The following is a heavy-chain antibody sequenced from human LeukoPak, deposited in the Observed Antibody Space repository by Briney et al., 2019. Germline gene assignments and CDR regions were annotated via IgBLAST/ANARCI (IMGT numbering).Heavy chain of an antibody. D-gene: IGHD5-12*01. V-gene: IGHV3-11*04. J-gene: IGHJ4*02. CDR1: GFTFSDYY. CDR3: ARRIVATIAQYYFDY. Sequence: GGSLRLSCAASGFTFSDYYMSWVRQAPGKGLEGVSYIRSSGSNIYYADSVEGRLTIYRDNAKHSLYLKMNSLRAEDTAVHYCARRIVATIAQYYFDYWGQGTLVTVSS. CDR2: IRSSGSNI.